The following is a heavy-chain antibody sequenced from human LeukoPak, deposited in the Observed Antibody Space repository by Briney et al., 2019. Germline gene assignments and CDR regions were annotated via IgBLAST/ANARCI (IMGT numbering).Heavy chain of an antibody. J-gene: IGHJ4*02. Sequence: GGSLRLSCAASGFTFSSYAMSWVRQAPGKGLEWVSAISGSGGSTYYADSVKGRFTISRDNSKNTLYLQMNSLRAEDTAVYYCAKDLLSGSYYRDWDYWGQGTLVTVSS. V-gene: IGHV3-23*01. CDR3: AKDLLSGSYYRDWDY. CDR1: GFTFSSYA. CDR2: ISGSGGST. D-gene: IGHD1-26*01.